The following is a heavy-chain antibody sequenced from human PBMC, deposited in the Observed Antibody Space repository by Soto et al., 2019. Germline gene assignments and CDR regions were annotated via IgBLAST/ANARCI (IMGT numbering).Heavy chain of an antibody. J-gene: IGHJ6*03. CDR2: INHSGST. Sequence: SETLSLTCAVYGGSFSGYYWSWIRQPPGKGLEWIGEINHSGSTNYNPSLKSRVTISVDTSKNQFSLKLSSVTAADTAVYYCARGRGVVFPRYYYYMDVWGKGTTVTVSS. CDR3: ARGRGVVFPRYYYYMDV. V-gene: IGHV4-34*01. D-gene: IGHD2-15*01. CDR1: GGSFSGYY.